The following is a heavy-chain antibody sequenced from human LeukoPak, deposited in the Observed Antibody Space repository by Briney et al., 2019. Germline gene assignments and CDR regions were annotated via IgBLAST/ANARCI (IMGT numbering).Heavy chain of an antibody. CDR3: ARHIIRGIWFDP. V-gene: IGHV1-18*01. CDR2: ISAYNGNT. CDR1: GHTFTSYG. D-gene: IGHD1-26*01. J-gene: IGHJ5*02. Sequence: ASVKVSCKASGHTFTSYGISWVRQAPGQGLEWMGWISAYNGNTNYAQKLQGRVTMTTDTSTSTAYMELRSLRSDDTAVYYCARHIIRGIWFDPWGQGTLVTVSS.